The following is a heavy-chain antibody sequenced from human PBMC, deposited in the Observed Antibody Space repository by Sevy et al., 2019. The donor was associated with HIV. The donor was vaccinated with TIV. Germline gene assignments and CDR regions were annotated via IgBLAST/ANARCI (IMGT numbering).Heavy chain of an antibody. CDR1: GGSISSYY. CDR3: ARLNGKEDYYYMDV. CDR2: IYYSGST. V-gene: IGHV4-59*08. D-gene: IGHD1-26*01. Sequence: PSLTCTVSGGSISSYYWSWIRQPPGKGLEWIGYIYYSGSTNYNPSLKSRVTISVDTSKNQFSLKLSSVTAADTAVYYCARLNGKEDYYYMDVWGKGTTVTVSS. J-gene: IGHJ6*03.